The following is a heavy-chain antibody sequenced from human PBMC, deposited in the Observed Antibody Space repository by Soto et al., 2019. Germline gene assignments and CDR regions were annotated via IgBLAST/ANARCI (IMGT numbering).Heavy chain of an antibody. Sequence: PGGSLRLSCAASGFTFSSYSMNWVRQAPGKGLEWVSYISSSSSTIYYADSVKGRFTISRDNAKNSMYLKMNSLRAEDTAVYYCGKVSTYYYDSTFDYWGQGTLVTVSS. D-gene: IGHD3-22*01. CDR3: GKVSTYYYDSTFDY. CDR1: GFTFSSYS. V-gene: IGHV3-48*01. CDR2: ISSSSSTI. J-gene: IGHJ4*02.